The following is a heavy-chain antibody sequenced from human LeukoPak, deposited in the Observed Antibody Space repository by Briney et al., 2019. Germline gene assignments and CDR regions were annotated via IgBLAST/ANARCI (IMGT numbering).Heavy chain of an antibody. V-gene: IGHV4-30-2*01. CDR1: GGSISSGGYY. D-gene: IGHD5-24*01. J-gene: IGHJ6*02. CDR2: IYHSGST. CDR3: ARERRDNSGMDV. Sequence: SQTLSLTCTVSGGSISSGGYYWSWIRQPPGKGLEWIGYIYHSGSTYYNPSLKSRVTISVDRSKNQFSLKLSSVTAADTAVYYCARERRDNSGMDVWGQGTTVTVSS.